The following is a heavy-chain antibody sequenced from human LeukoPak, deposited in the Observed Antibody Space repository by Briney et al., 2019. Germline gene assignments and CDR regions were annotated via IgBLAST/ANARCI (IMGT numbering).Heavy chain of an antibody. V-gene: IGHV3-21*01. Sequence: PGGSLRLSCAASGFTFSSYSMNWVRQAPGKGLEWVSSISGRSSYIYYADSVKGRFTISRDNAKNSLYLQMNSVRAEDTAVYYCARVDYDILTGYYIYAFDIWGQGTMVTVSS. J-gene: IGHJ3*02. CDR3: ARVDYDILTGYYIYAFDI. CDR1: GFTFSSYS. CDR2: ISGRSSYI. D-gene: IGHD3-9*01.